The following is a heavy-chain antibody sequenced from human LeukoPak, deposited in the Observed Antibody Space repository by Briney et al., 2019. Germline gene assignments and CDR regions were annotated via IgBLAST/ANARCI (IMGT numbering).Heavy chain of an antibody. J-gene: IGHJ4*02. CDR3: ARDPGGGELLLDY. Sequence: GGSLRLSCAASGFTFSNYWMGWVRQAPGKRLEWVANMNIDGSEKYYADSVKGRFSISRDNARNSVYLQMASLRVEDTAVYYCARDPGGGELLLDYWGREPWSPSPQ. D-gene: IGHD1-26*01. V-gene: IGHV3-7*01. CDR1: GFTFSNYW. CDR2: MNIDGSEK.